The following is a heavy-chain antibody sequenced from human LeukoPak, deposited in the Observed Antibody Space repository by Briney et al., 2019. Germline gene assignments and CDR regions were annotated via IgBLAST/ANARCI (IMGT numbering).Heavy chain of an antibody. CDR3: AKGRVGATPYNWFDP. V-gene: IGHV3-7*03. CDR2: IKQDGSEK. CDR1: GFTFSSYW. D-gene: IGHD1-26*01. Sequence: PGGSLRLSCAASGFTFSSYWMTWVRQAPGRGLEWVANIKQDGSEKYYVDSVKGRFTISRDNAKNSLYLQMNSLRAEDTAVYYCAKGRVGATPYNWFDPWGQGTLVTVSS. J-gene: IGHJ5*02.